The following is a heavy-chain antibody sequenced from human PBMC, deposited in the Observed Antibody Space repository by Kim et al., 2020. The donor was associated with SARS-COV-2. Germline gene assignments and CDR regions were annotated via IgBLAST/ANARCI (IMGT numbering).Heavy chain of an antibody. CDR3: ARDSDTLIVVITYFDY. CDR1: GFTFSSYA. V-gene: IGHV3-30-3*01. D-gene: IGHD3-22*01. CDR2: ISYDGSNK. Sequence: GGSLRLSCAASGFTFSSYAMHWVRQAPGKGLEWVAVISYDGSNKYYADSVKGRFTISRDNSKNTLYLQMNSLRAEDTAVYYCARDSDTLIVVITYFDYWGQGTLVTVSS. J-gene: IGHJ4*02.